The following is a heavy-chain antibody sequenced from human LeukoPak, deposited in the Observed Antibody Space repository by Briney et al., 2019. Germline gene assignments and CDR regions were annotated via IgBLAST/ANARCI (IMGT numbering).Heavy chain of an antibody. Sequence: GGSLRLSCAASGFTISTYALHWVRQAPGEGLEWVAVVSYDEKNKFYADSVKGRFTISRDNSKNTVYLQMNSLGAEDTAVYYCARGWRYSSPCYFDYWGQGTLVTVSS. J-gene: IGHJ4*02. D-gene: IGHD6-6*01. V-gene: IGHV3-30*01. CDR2: VSYDEKNK. CDR3: ARGWRYSSPCYFDY. CDR1: GFTISTYA.